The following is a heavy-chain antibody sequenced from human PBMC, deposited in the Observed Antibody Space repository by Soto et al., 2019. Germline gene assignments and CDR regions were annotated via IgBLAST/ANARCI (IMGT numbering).Heavy chain of an antibody. J-gene: IGHJ3*02. CDR3: AAGAAGDDAFDI. CDR2: IVVGSGNT. Sequence: QMQLVQSGPEVKKPGTSVKVSCKASGFTFTSSAMQRVRQARGQRLEWIGWIVVGSGNTNYAQKFQERVTITRDMSTSTAYMELSSLRSEDTAVYYCAAGAAGDDAFDIWGQGTMVTVSS. V-gene: IGHV1-58*02. CDR1: GFTFTSSA. D-gene: IGHD6-13*01.